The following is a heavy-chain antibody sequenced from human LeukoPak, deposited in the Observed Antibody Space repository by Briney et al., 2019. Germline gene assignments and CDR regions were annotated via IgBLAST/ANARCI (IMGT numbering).Heavy chain of an antibody. CDR1: GGSISSSSYY. Sequence: PSETLSLTCTVSGGSISSSSYYWGWIRQPPGTGLEWIGSIYYSGSTYYNPSLKSRVTISVDTSKNQFSLKLSSVTAADTAVYYCASGGSCSALCLGNYWGQGTLVTVSS. CDR2: IYYSGST. D-gene: IGHD2-15*01. CDR3: ASGGSCSALCLGNY. J-gene: IGHJ4*02. V-gene: IGHV4-39*01.